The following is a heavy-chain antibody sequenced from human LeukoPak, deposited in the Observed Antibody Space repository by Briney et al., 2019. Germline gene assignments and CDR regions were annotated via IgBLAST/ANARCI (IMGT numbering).Heavy chain of an antibody. CDR3: ARDLDYSSSSGYYYYYMDV. CDR2: INPNSGGT. J-gene: IGHJ6*03. D-gene: IGHD6-6*01. CDR1: GYTFTGYY. Sequence: ASVKVSCKASGYTFTGYYMHWVRQAPGQGLEWMGWINPNSGGTNYAQKFQGRVTMTRDTSISTAYMELSRLRSDDTAVYCCARDLDYSSSSGYYYYYMDVWGKGTTVTVSS. V-gene: IGHV1-2*02.